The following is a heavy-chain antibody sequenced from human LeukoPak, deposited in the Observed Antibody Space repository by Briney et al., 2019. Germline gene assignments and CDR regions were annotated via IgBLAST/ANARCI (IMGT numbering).Heavy chain of an antibody. CDR3: AGPPLGRPDVFDY. V-gene: IGHV3-48*03. Sequence: PGGSLRLSCAASGLTFSSYEMNWVRQAPGKGLEWVSYISSSGSTIYYADSVKGRFTISRDNAKNSLYLQMNSLRAEDTAVYYCAGPPLGRPDVFDYWGQGTLVTVSS. J-gene: IGHJ4*02. CDR2: ISSSGSTI. CDR1: GLTFSSYE. D-gene: IGHD3-16*01.